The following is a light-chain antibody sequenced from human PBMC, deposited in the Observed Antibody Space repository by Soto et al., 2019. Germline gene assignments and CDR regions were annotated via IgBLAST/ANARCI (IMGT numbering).Light chain of an antibody. J-gene: IGKJ5*01. CDR3: QQYGSSPSIT. CDR1: QSVSSSY. CDR2: GAS. V-gene: IGKV3-20*01. Sequence: EIVLTQSPGTLSLSPGERPTLSCRASQSVSSSYLAWYQQKPGQAPRLLFYGASSRATGIPDRFSGSGSGTDLTLTISRLETEDFAVYYCQQYGSSPSITFGQGTRLEIK.